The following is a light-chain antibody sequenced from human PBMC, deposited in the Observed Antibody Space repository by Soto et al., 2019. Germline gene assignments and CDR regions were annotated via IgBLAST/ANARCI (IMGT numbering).Light chain of an antibody. CDR3: SSYTTSNTLV. V-gene: IGLV2-14*01. J-gene: IGLJ1*01. CDR1: STDVGGYNY. Sequence: QSALTQPASVSGSPGQSITISCTGTSTDVGGYNYVSWYQQHPGKAPKLMIYEVSNRPSGVSIRFSGSKSGNTASLTISGLQDEDEADYYCSSYTTSNTLVFGTGTKVTV. CDR2: EVS.